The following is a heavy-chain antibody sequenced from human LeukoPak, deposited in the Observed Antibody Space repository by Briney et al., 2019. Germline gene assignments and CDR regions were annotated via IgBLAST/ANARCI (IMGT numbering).Heavy chain of an antibody. D-gene: IGHD2-2*02. V-gene: IGHV3-30*02. J-gene: IGHJ4*02. CDR2: IRYDGSNK. CDR3: ANQASPSHTHDY. CDR1: RFTFSNYG. Sequence: QPGGSLRLTCAASRFTFSNYGMHWVSQAPGKGLERVAFIRYDGSNKYYADSVKRRFTMSRDNSKNTLYLQMSSLRDEDTAVYYCANQASPSHTHDYWGQGTLVTVSS.